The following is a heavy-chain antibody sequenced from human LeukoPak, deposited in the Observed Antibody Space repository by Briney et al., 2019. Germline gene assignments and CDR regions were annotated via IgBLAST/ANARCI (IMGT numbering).Heavy chain of an antibody. CDR3: ARIRIISTGSGSYFKSGDYYYYMDV. J-gene: IGHJ6*03. D-gene: IGHD3-10*01. CDR1: GFTFDSYA. V-gene: IGHV3-7*01. CDR2: IKQDGSEK. Sequence: HSGGSLRLSCAASGFTFDSYAMTWVRQAPGKGLEWVANIKQDGSEKYYVDSVKGRFTISRDNAKNSLYLQMNSLRAEDTAVYYCARIRIISTGSGSYFKSGDYYYYMDVWGKGTTVTISS.